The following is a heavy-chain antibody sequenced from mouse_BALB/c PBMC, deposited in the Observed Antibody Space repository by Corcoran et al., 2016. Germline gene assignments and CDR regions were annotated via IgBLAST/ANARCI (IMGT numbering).Heavy chain of an antibody. J-gene: IGHJ2*01. Sequence: QIQLVQSGPELKKPGETVKISCKASGYTFTNYGMNWVKQAPGKGLKWMGWINTYTGEPTYADAFKGRFAFSLETSASTAYLQINNLKNEDMATYFCARVTATFDYWGQGTTLTVSS. CDR3: ARVTATFDY. D-gene: IGHD1-2*01. CDR1: GYTFTNYG. V-gene: IGHV9-1*02. CDR2: INTYTGEP.